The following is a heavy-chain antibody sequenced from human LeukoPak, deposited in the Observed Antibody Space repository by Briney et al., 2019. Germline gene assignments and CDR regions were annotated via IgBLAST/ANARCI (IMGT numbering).Heavy chain of an antibody. J-gene: IGHJ6*03. Sequence: SETLSLTCTVSGYSISNGYYWGWIRQPPGKGLEWIGSIYYSGSTYYNPSLKSRVTISVDTSKNQFSLKLSSVTAADTAVYYCARDERGYSYVDYYYYMDVWGKGTTVTVSS. CDR1: GYSISNGYY. D-gene: IGHD5-18*01. V-gene: IGHV4-38-2*02. CDR3: ARDERGYSYVDYYYYMDV. CDR2: IYYSGST.